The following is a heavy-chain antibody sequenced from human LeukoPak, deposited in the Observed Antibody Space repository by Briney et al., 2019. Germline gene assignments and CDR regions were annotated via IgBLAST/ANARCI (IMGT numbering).Heavy chain of an antibody. CDR3: AREESPAGLSGFDY. D-gene: IGHD6-13*01. Sequence: SETLSLTCTVSGGSISSYYWSWIRQPAGKGLEWIGRIYTSGSTNYNPSLKSRVIMPVDTSKNQFSLKLSSVTAADTAIYYCAREESPAGLSGFDYWGQGTLVTVSS. V-gene: IGHV4-4*07. CDR2: IYTSGST. J-gene: IGHJ4*02. CDR1: GGSISSYY.